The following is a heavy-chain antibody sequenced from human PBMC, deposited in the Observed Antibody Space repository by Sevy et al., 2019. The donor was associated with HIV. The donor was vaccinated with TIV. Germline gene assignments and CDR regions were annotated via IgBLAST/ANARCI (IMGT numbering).Heavy chain of an antibody. J-gene: IGHJ4*02. V-gene: IGHV3-66*01. D-gene: IGHD6-19*01. CDR2: IFSSGST. CDR3: VSLFLSYRSGWSYFDY. CDR1: GFTVNDNY. Sequence: GGSLRLSCATSGFTVNDNYIIWVRQAPGKGLEWVSVIFSSGSTYYADSSKGRFTISRDNSKNTVDLQMNSVRAEDTAVYYCVSLFLSYRSGWSYFDYWGQGTLVTVSS.